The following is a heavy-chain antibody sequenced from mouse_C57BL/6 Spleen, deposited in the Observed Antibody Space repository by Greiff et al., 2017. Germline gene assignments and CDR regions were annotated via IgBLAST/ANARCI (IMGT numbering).Heavy chain of an antibody. Sequence: EVKLMESGEGLVKPGGSLKLSCAASGFTFSSYAMSWVRQTPETRLEWVAYISSGGDYIYYADTVKGRFTISRDNARNTLYLQMSSLKSEDTAMYYCTRDYYGSSYPFAYWGQGTLVTVSA. V-gene: IGHV5-9-1*02. CDR1: GFTFSSYA. D-gene: IGHD1-1*01. CDR2: ISSGGDYI. J-gene: IGHJ3*01. CDR3: TRDYYGSSYPFAY.